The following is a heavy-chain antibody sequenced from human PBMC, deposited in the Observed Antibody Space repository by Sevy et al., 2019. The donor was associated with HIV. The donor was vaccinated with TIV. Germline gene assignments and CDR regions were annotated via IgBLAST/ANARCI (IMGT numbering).Heavy chain of an antibody. Sequence: GGSLRLSCAASGFTFSNSDMNWVHQAPGKGLEWVSGVSWNGSRTHYADSVKGRFIISRDNSRNTLYLQTNSLRAEDTAVYYCGRKTPSLYGSGSYRNFDYWGQGTLVTVSS. CDR2: VSWNGSRT. J-gene: IGHJ4*02. V-gene: IGHV3-35*01. CDR1: GFTFSNSD. D-gene: IGHD3-10*01. CDR3: GRKTPSLYGSGSYRNFDY.